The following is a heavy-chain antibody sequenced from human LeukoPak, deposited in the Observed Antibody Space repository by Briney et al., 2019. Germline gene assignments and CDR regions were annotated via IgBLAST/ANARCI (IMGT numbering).Heavy chain of an antibody. CDR3: ARVGGYCSAGSCWDY. J-gene: IGHJ4*02. V-gene: IGHV4-30-4*01. Sequence: SETLSLTCTVSGGSISSGDYYWSWIRQPPGKGLEWIGYIYYSGSTYYNPSLKSRVTISVDTSKNQFSLKLSSVTAADTAVYYCARVGGYCSAGSCWDYWGQGTLVTVSS. CDR1: GGSISSGDYY. D-gene: IGHD2-15*01. CDR2: IYYSGST.